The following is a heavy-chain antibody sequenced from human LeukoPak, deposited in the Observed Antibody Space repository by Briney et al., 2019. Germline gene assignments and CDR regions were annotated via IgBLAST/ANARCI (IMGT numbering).Heavy chain of an antibody. Sequence: PGGSLRLSCAASGFTSSNAWMSWVRQAPGKGLEWVGRIKSKTDGGTTDYAAPVKGRFTISRDDSKNTLYLQMNSLKTEDTAVYYCTTGGVLRYFDWPSLHPGVGYWGQGTLVTVSS. J-gene: IGHJ4*02. D-gene: IGHD3-9*01. CDR2: IKSKTDGGTT. CDR3: TTGGVLRYFDWPSLHPGVGY. CDR1: GFTSSNAW. V-gene: IGHV3-15*01.